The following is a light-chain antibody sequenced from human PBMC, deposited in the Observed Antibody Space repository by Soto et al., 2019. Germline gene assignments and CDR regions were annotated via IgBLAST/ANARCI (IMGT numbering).Light chain of an antibody. Sequence: QSVLTQPPSTSATPGQGVSISCSGSVSNIGTFYVSWYQHFPGTAPKLLIYANDQRPSGVTDRFSASKSGTSGSLAISGLQSEDAADYYCTSWDDNLSAVVFGGGTKLTVL. V-gene: IGLV1-47*02. CDR2: AND. J-gene: IGLJ2*01. CDR1: VSNIGTFY. CDR3: TSWDDNLSAVV.